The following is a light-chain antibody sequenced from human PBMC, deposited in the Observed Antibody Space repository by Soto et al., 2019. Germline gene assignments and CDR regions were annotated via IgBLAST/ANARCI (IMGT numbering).Light chain of an antibody. CDR1: QSVSSSY. J-gene: IGKJ5*01. V-gene: IGKV3-15*01. CDR2: GAS. CDR3: QFYDNWLIT. Sequence: LYPAEGATLSCRASQSVSSSYSAWYQQKPGQAPRLLIYGASTRATGIPARFSGSGSGTEFTLTVSSLQSEDFALYYCQFYDNWLITFGQGTRLEIK.